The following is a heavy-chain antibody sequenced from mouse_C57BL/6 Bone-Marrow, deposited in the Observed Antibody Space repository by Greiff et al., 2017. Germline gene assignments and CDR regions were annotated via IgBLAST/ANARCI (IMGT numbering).Heavy chain of an antibody. CDR3: ASLYYGSSYNY. D-gene: IGHD1-1*01. CDR2: IYPRSGNT. V-gene: IGHV1-81*01. CDR1: GYTFTSYG. J-gene: IGHJ2*01. Sequence: QVQLKESGAELARPGASVKLSCKASGYTFTSYGISWVKQRTGQGLEWIGEIYPRSGNTYYNEKFKGKATMTADKSSSTAYMELRSLTSADSAVYFCASLYYGSSYNYWGQGTTLTVSS.